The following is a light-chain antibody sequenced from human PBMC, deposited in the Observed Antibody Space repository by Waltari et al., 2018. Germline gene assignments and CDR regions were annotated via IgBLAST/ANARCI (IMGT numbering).Light chain of an antibody. CDR3: QQRSNWPPIT. V-gene: IGKV3-11*01. Sequence: IVLTQSPATLSLSPGERATLSCRASQSVSSYLAWYQQKPGQAPRLLIYDASNRATGIPARFSGSGSGTDFTLTISSLEPEDVAVYYYQQRSNWPPITFGQGTRLEI. CDR1: QSVSSY. CDR2: DAS. J-gene: IGKJ5*01.